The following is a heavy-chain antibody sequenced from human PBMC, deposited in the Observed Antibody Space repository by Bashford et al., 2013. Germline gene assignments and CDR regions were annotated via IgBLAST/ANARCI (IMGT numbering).Heavy chain of an antibody. Sequence: VRQAPGKGLEWVSVISSSGDNADYADSVKGRFTISRENSKNTLHLQMNSLRAEDTALYYCAKVTLGATTDLYYYYGMDVWGQGTTVTVSS. J-gene: IGHJ6*02. CDR3: AKVTLGATTDLYYYYGMDV. CDR2: ISSSGDNA. D-gene: IGHD1-1*01. V-gene: IGHV3-23*01.